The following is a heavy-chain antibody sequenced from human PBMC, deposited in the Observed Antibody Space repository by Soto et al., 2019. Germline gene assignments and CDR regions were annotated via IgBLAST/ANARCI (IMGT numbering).Heavy chain of an antibody. Sequence: GGSLRLSCAASGFTVSSNYMSWVRQAPGKGLEWVSVIYSGGSTYYADSVKGRFTISRDNAKNTLYLQMNSLRAEDTAVYYCARDLWDDYGRYYYYYYMDVWGKGTTVTVSS. J-gene: IGHJ6*03. CDR3: ARDLWDDYGRYYYYYYMDV. CDR2: IYSGGST. CDR1: GFTVSSNY. V-gene: IGHV3-53*01. D-gene: IGHD4-17*01.